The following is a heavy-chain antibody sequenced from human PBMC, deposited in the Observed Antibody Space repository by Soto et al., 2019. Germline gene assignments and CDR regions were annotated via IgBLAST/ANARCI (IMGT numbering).Heavy chain of an antibody. V-gene: IGHV4-4*02. CDR2: IYHSGST. CDR1: GCSISSINW. J-gene: IGHJ6*02. Sequence: PSDTLTLTCAFFGCSISSINWWSGVCDSPVKGLEWIGEIYHSGSTNYNPSLKSRVTISVDKSKNQFSLKLSSVTAADTAVYYCARDFGYSGYDYYYYYGMDVWGQGTTVS. CDR3: ARDFGYSGYDYYYYYGMDV. D-gene: IGHD5-12*01.